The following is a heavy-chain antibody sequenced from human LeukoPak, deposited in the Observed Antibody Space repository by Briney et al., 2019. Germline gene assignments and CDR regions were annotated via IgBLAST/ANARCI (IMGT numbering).Heavy chain of an antibody. CDR3: ARDFSLQLFDY. D-gene: IGHD5-24*01. CDR1: GFTFSSYG. V-gene: IGHV3-33*01. Sequence: GGSLRLSCAASGFTFSSYGFHWVRQAPGKGLEWVAVIWSDGGYKYYADSVKGRFTISRDDSKNTLYLQMNSLRAEDTAVYYCARDFSLQLFDYWGQGTLVTVFS. J-gene: IGHJ4*02. CDR2: IWSDGGYK.